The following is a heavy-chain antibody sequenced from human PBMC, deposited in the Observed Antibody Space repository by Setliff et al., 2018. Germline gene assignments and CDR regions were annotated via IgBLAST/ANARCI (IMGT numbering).Heavy chain of an antibody. CDR1: GGSISGGRYY. V-gene: IGHV4-61*09. CDR2: IYTSGST. CDR3: ARHVLGYSSSYNWFDP. J-gene: IGHJ5*02. Sequence: SETLSLTCTVSGGSISGGRYYWSWIRQPAGKGLEWIGHIYTSGSTYYNPSLKSRVTISVDTSKNQFSLKLSSVTAADTAVYYCARHVLGYSSSYNWFDPWGQGTLVTVSS. D-gene: IGHD6-6*01.